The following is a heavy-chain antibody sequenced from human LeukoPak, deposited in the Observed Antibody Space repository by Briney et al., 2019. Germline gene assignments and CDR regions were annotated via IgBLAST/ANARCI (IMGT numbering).Heavy chain of an antibody. CDR3: ASSSGWYRYYYYGMDV. V-gene: IGHV4-34*01. CDR1: GGSISSYY. J-gene: IGHJ6*02. CDR2: INHSGST. D-gene: IGHD6-19*01. Sequence: SETLSLTCTVSGGSISSYYWSWIRQPPGKGLEWIGEINHSGSTNYNPSLKSRVTISVDTSKNQFSLKLSSVTAADTAVYYCASSSGWYRYYYYGMDVWGQGTTVTVSS.